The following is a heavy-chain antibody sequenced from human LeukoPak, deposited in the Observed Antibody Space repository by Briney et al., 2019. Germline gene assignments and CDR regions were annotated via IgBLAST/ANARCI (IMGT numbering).Heavy chain of an antibody. CDR3: VRIWGSYSFDY. CDR1: GYIFTTYA. Sequence: ASVKVPCKASGYIFTTYAMNWVRQAPGQGLEWMGWINTKSGNPTYAQGFTGRFVFSLDTSVSTAYLQISSLKADDTAVYYCVRIWGSYSFDYWGQGTLVTVSS. V-gene: IGHV7-4-1*02. CDR2: INTKSGNP. D-gene: IGHD3-16*01. J-gene: IGHJ4*02.